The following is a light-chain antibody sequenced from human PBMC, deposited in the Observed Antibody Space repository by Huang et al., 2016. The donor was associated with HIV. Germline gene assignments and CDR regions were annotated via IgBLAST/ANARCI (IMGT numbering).Light chain of an antibody. CDR3: QQSVRTPRT. Sequence: DIQITQSPSSLSASVGDRVIITCRASQNINKYLNWYQQKPGKAPKLLISAASNLQSGVPSSVSGSGSGTDFTLTISNLQPEDSATYYCQQSVRTPRTFGQGTKLEI. J-gene: IGKJ2*01. V-gene: IGKV1-39*01. CDR2: AAS. CDR1: QNINKY.